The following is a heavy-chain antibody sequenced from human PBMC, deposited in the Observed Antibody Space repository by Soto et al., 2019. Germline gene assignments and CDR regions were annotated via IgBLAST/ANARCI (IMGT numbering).Heavy chain of an antibody. Sequence: PSETLSLTCTVSGGSISSYYWSWIRQPPGKGLEWIGYIYYSGSTNYNPSLKSRVTISVDTSKNQFSLKLSSVFAADTAVYYCARYCTNGVCQDYWGQGTLVTVSS. CDR3: ARYCTNGVCQDY. J-gene: IGHJ4*02. CDR2: IYYSGST. CDR1: GGSISSYY. D-gene: IGHD2-8*01. V-gene: IGHV4-59*08.